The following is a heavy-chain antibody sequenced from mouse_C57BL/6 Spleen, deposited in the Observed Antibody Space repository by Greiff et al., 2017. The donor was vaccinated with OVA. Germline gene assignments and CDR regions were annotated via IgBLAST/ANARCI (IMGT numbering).Heavy chain of an antibody. CDR3: AREERHDNAMDY. J-gene: IGHJ4*01. Sequence: QVQLQQPGAELVMPGASVKLSCKASGYTFTSYWMHWVKQRPGQGLEWIGEIDPSDSYTNYNQKFKGKSTLTVDKSSSTAYMQLSSLTSEDSAVYYCAREERHDNAMDYWGQGTSVTVSS. D-gene: IGHD3-1*01. CDR2: IDPSDSYT. V-gene: IGHV1-69*01. CDR1: GYTFTSYW.